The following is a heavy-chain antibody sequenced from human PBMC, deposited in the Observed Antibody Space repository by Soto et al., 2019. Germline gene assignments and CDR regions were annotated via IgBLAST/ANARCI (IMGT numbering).Heavy chain of an antibody. J-gene: IGHJ6*02. V-gene: IGHV3-21*01. CDR1: GFTFSSYS. Sequence: EVQLVESGGGLVKPGGSLRLSCAASGFTFSSYSMNWVRQAPGKGLEWVSSISSSSSYIYYADSVKGRFTISRDNAKNSLYLQMNSLRAEDTAVYYCARVITMIVVVKGGMDVWGQGTTVTVSS. CDR2: ISSSSSYI. D-gene: IGHD3-22*01. CDR3: ARVITMIVVVKGGMDV.